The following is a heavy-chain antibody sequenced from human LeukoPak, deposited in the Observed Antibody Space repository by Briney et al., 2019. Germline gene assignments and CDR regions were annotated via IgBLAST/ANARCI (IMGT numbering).Heavy chain of an antibody. J-gene: IGHJ4*02. D-gene: IGHD3-10*01. CDR3: ARSGYGSGSYRTTFDY. Sequence: ASVKVSCKASGYTFTSYDINWVRQATGQGLEWMGWMNPNSGNTGYAQKFQGRVTMTRNTSISTAYMELGSLRSEDTAVYYCARSGYGSGSYRTTFDYWGQGTLVTVSS. V-gene: IGHV1-8*01. CDR1: GYTFTSYD. CDR2: MNPNSGNT.